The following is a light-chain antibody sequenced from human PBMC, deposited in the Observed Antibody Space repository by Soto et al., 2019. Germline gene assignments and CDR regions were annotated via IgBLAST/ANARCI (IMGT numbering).Light chain of an antibody. CDR3: IQASRWPWT. V-gene: IGKV2-30*01. J-gene: IGKJ1*01. Sequence: DVVMTQSPLSLPVTLGQPASISCRSNQSLVYSDGNTYLTWFQQRPGQSPRRLIYQVSTRDSGVPDRFSGSGSGTDFTLKISRVEAEDVGVYYCIQASRWPWTFAQGSKVEIE. CDR2: QVS. CDR1: QSLVYSDGNTY.